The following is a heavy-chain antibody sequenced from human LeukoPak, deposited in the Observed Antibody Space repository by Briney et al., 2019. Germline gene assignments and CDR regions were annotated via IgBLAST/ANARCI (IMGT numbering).Heavy chain of an antibody. Sequence: PGGSLRLSCTASGFTFSSYAMSWVRQAPGKGLEWVSAISGSGGSTYYADSVKGRFTISRDNSKNTLHLQMNSLRAEDTAVYYCASDIHYYDSSGYVHWFDPWGQGTLVTVSS. J-gene: IGHJ5*02. V-gene: IGHV3-23*01. CDR2: ISGSGGST. D-gene: IGHD3-22*01. CDR3: ASDIHYYDSSGYVHWFDP. CDR1: GFTFSSYA.